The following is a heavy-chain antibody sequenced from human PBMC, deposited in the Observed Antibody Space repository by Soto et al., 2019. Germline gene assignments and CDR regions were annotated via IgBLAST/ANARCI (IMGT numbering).Heavy chain of an antibody. D-gene: IGHD2-2*01. V-gene: IGHV1-18*01. CDR3: ATTRSSDIVVVPAAYYYYYGMDV. Sequence: ASVKVSCKASGYTFTSYGISWVRQAPGQGLEWMGWISAYNGNTNYAQKLQGRVTMTTDTSTSTAYMELRSLRSDDTAVYYCATTRSSDIVVVPAAYYYYYGMDVWGQGTTVTVSS. CDR2: ISAYNGNT. J-gene: IGHJ6*02. CDR1: GYTFTSYG.